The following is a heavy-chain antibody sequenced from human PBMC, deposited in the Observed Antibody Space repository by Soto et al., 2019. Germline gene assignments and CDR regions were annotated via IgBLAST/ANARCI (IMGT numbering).Heavy chain of an antibody. Sequence: SETLSLTCAVYGGSFSGYYWSWIRQPPGKGLEWIGEINHSGSTNYNPSLKSRVTISVDTSKNQFSLKLSSVTAADTAVYYCARDSDYYGSGTPLSNFDYWGQGSLVTVSS. CDR2: INHSGST. J-gene: IGHJ4*02. CDR3: ARDSDYYGSGTPLSNFDY. D-gene: IGHD3-10*01. V-gene: IGHV4-34*01. CDR1: GGSFSGYY.